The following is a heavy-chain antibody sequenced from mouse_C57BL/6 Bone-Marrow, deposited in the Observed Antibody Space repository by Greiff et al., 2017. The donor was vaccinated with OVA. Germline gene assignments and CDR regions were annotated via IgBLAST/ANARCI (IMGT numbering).Heavy chain of an antibody. D-gene: IGHD2-4*01. V-gene: IGHV1-26*01. J-gene: IGHJ3*01. CDR1: GYTFTDYY. Sequence: EVQLQQSGPELVKPGASVKISCKASGYTFTDYYMNWVKQSLGKSLEWIGDINPNNGGTSYNQKFKGKATLTVDKSSSTAYMELRSLTSEDSAVYYCAGDYDWFAYWGQGTLVTVSA. CDR2: INPNNGGT. CDR3: AGDYDWFAY.